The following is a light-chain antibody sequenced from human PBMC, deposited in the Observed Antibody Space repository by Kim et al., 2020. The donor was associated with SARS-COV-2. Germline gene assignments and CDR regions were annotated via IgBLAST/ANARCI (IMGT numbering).Light chain of an antibody. V-gene: IGLV1-47*01. CDR2: TNS. CDR1: SSNSGSNY. J-gene: IGLJ3*02. CDR3: AAWDDSLSGRV. Sequence: GQRVTISCSGSSSNSGSNYVYWYQQLPGTAPKLLIYTNSQRPSGVPDRFSGSKSGSSASLAISGLRSDDEADYYCAAWDDSLSGRVFGGGTKLTVL.